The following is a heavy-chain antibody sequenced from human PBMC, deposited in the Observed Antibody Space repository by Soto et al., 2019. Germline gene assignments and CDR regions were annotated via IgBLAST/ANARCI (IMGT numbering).Heavy chain of an antibody. Sequence: GGSLRLSCAASGFTFSAYAMSWVRQVPGKGLQWVSGVGGSDDDKHYADSVRGRFIVSRDNSKSTLYLQMNSLRADDTAIYYCAKDGNGYGDYESAFDIWGQGTMVTVSS. J-gene: IGHJ3*02. CDR3: AKDGNGYGDYESAFDI. D-gene: IGHD4-17*01. V-gene: IGHV3-23*01. CDR2: VGGSDDDK. CDR1: GFTFSAYA.